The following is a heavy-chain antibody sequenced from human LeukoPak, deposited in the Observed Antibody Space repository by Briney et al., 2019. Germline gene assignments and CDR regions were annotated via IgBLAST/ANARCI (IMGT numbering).Heavy chain of an antibody. CDR1: GLTFSSYA. V-gene: IGHV3-23*01. CDR2: ISGSGAGT. Sequence: AGALRLHRADSGLTFSSYAMNWILQAPGKGLDQLSGISGSGAGTYYADSVKGRFTISRDNSKNTLYLQMNSLRAEDTAVYYCAKMVREFYTISYYFDYWGQGTLVTVSS. D-gene: IGHD2-8*01. CDR3: AKMVREFYTISYYFDY. J-gene: IGHJ4*02.